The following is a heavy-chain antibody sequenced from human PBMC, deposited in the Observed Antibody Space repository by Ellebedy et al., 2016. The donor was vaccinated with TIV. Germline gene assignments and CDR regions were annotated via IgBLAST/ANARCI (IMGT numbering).Heavy chain of an antibody. CDR3: ARRSRGPSYYFDY. CDR1: GFTFSSYG. J-gene: IGHJ4*02. D-gene: IGHD3-10*01. Sequence: GESLKISCAASGFTFSSYGMSWVRQAPGKGLEWVSTITSINTHYADSVKGRFIISRYNSKNTLYLQMNSLRAEDTAVYYCARRSRGPSYYFDYWGQGALVTVSS. CDR2: ITSINT. V-gene: IGHV3-23*01.